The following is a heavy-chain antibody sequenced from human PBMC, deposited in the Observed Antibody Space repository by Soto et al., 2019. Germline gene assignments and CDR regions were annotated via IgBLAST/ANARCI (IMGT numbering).Heavy chain of an antibody. CDR3: ANYWRSGYYYYFDN. J-gene: IGHJ4*02. CDR2: IYPGDSDT. CDR1: GYSFSNYW. D-gene: IGHD3-22*01. V-gene: IGHV5-51*03. Sequence: PGESLKISCQGSGYSFSNYWIGWVRQMPGKGLEWMGIIYPGDSDTRYSPSFQGQVTISADKSISTAYLQWNSLKASDTAMYYCANYWRSGYYYYFDNWGQGTLVTVSS.